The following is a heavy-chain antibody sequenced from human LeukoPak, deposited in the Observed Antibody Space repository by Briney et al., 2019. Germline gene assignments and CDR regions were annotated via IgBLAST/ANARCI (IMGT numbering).Heavy chain of an antibody. V-gene: IGHV3-30*01. CDR2: ISYDESNK. CDR1: GFIFRSYA. J-gene: IGHJ4*02. D-gene: IGHD3-22*01. CDR3: AKDAVNYYDSSGYYYPGDY. Sequence: PGRSLRLSCVGSGFIFRSYAMHGVRPAPSKGLEWVAVISYDESNKYYADSVKGPVTISRDNSKNTLYLQMNSLRAEDTAVYYCAKDAVNYYDSSGYYYPGDYWGQGTLVTVSS.